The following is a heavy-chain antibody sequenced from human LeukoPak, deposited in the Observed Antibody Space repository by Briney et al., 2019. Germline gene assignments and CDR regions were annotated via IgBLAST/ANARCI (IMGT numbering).Heavy chain of an antibody. J-gene: IGHJ4*02. V-gene: IGHV4-59*01. CDR1: GGSISSYY. Sequence: SETLSLTCTVSGGSISSYYWSWIRQPPGKGLEWIGYIHYSGSTNYNPSLESRVTISADTSKNQFSLKLSSMTAADTAVYYCARGFRGASLDYWGQGTLVTVSS. D-gene: IGHD1-26*01. CDR2: IHYSGST. CDR3: ARGFRGASLDY.